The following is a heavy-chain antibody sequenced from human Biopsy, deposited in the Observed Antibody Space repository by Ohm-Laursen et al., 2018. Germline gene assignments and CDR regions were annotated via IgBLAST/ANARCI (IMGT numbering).Heavy chain of an antibody. Sequence: SETLSLTCAVSGYSVTNDYYWGWIRQPPGKGLEWIGNINYDGITYYNPSLKSRVAMPVDTSKNQFSLRLTSVAAADMAVYYCARVAGGYAYYYGMDVWGQGTTVIVSS. V-gene: IGHV4-38-2*01. CDR3: ARVAGGYAYYYGMDV. D-gene: IGHD5-12*01. CDR2: INYDGIT. CDR1: GYSVTNDYY. J-gene: IGHJ6*02.